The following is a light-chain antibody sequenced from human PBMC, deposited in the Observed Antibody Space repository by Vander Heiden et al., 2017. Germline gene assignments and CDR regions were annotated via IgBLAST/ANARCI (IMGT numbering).Light chain of an antibody. CDR2: EDS. J-gene: IGLJ3*02. V-gene: IGLV3-10*01. CDR1: ALPKKY. Sequence: SYELTQPPSAAVSPGQTARITCSGGALPKKYAYWYQQKSGQAPVLVIYEDSKRPSGIPERFSGSSSGTMATLTISGAQVEDEADYYCYSTDSSGNHRVFGGGTKLTVL. CDR3: YSTDSSGNHRV.